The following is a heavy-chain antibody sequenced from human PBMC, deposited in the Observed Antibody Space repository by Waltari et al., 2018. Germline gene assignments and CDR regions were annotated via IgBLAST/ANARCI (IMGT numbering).Heavy chain of an antibody. D-gene: IGHD5-12*01. CDR2: ISSSSSTI. V-gene: IGHV3-48*01. CDR3: ARDLGWLQLPDY. CDR1: GFPFNSFS. J-gene: IGHJ4*02. Sequence: EVQLVGSVGGLVHPGGSLRHSCAATGFPFNSFSMNWVRQAPGKGLGWVSYISSSSSTIYYADSVKGRFTISRDNAKNSLYLQMNSLRAEDTAVYYCARDLGWLQLPDYWGQGTLVTVSS.